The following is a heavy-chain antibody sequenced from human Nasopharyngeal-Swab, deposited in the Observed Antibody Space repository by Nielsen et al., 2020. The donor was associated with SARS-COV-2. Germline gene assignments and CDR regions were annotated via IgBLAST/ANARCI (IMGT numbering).Heavy chain of an antibody. CDR2: ISYGGGDE. CDR1: GFTFSSYP. J-gene: IGHJ6*02. Sequence: GESLKISCEASGFTFSSYPMQWVRRAPGKGLEGVSVISYGGGDEHYADSVKGRFTISRDNSKNTLYLQMNSLRAEDTAVYYCARDLYRQQWPLYNYYGMDVWGQGTTVTVSS. D-gene: IGHD6-19*01. CDR3: ARDLYRQQWPLYNYYGMDV. V-gene: IGHV3-30*04.